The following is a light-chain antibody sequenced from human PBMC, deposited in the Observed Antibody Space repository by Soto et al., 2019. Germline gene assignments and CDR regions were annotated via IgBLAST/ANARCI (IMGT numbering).Light chain of an antibody. J-gene: IGKJ1*01. CDR2: GVY. CDR1: LTGNNNY. Sequence: IVLTQSPDTLSLSPGERATLSCRASLTGNNNYLAWYQHKSGQAPRLLIYGVYTRATGIPDRFTGSGSGTEFTLTITRLEPEDSAVYFCLHYGYSRWTFGQGTKVEIK. V-gene: IGKV3-20*01. CDR3: LHYGYSRWT.